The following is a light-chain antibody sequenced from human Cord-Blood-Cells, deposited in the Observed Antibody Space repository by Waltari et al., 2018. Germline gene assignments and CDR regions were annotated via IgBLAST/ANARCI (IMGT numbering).Light chain of an antibody. Sequence: EIVLTQSPATLSLSLGERATLSCRASQSVSSYLAWYQQKPGQAPRLLTYDASNRANGIPARFSGSGSGTDFTLTISSLEPEDFAVYYCQQRSNWPTFGQGTKVEIK. CDR1: QSVSSY. J-gene: IGKJ1*01. CDR2: DAS. CDR3: QQRSNWPT. V-gene: IGKV3-11*01.